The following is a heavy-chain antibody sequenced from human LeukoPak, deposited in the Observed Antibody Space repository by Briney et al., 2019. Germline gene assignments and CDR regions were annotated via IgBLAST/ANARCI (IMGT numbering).Heavy chain of an antibody. V-gene: IGHV3-20*04. J-gene: IGHJ4*02. CDR2: INWNGGST. CDR1: GFTFDDYG. D-gene: IGHD3-9*01. Sequence: PGGSLRLSCAASGFTFDDYGMSWVRQAPGKGLEWVSGINWNGGSTGYADSVKGRFTISRDNAKNSLYLQMNSLRAEDTALYYCARDTPRWDHDILTGYSHPILWGQGTLVTVSS. CDR3: ARDTPRWDHDILTGYSHPIL.